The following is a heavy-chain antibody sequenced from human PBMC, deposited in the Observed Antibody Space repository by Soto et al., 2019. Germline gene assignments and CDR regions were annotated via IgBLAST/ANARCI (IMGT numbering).Heavy chain of an antibody. J-gene: IGHJ6*02. CDR2: LTASGLNT. CDR1: GFNFGSYG. CDR3: AKGLGNAKEV. D-gene: IGHD2-8*01. Sequence: EVQLLESGGGLVQPGGSLRLSCSASGFNFGSYGMSWVRQAPGKGLEWVSGLTASGLNTYYTDSVKGRFTISRDNSRNTVYLQMSGPRDEDTAVFHCAKGLGNAKEVWGQGTTVTVSS. V-gene: IGHV3-23*01.